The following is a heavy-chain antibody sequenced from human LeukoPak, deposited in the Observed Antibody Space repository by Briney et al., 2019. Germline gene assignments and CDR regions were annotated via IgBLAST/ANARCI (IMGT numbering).Heavy chain of an antibody. V-gene: IGHV4-4*07. CDR3: ARHRRYCSGDTCLIFDY. D-gene: IGHD2-15*01. Sequence: SETLSLTCTVSGGSISSYYLSWIRQPAGKGLEWIGRIYSRGTTYNPSLKDRVTISVDTSKNQFSLNLSSVTAADTAVYYCARHRRYCSGDTCLIFDYWGQGTLVTVSS. J-gene: IGHJ4*02. CDR2: IYSRGT. CDR1: GGSISSYY.